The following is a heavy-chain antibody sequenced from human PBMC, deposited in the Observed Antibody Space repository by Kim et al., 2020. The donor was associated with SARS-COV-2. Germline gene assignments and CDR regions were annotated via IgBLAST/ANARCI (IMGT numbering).Heavy chain of an antibody. CDR1: GYSFTSYW. CDR3: ARHGIGATIWDWFDP. CDR2: IYPGDSDT. V-gene: IGHV5-51*01. J-gene: IGHJ5*02. D-gene: IGHD5-12*01. Sequence: GESLKISCKGSGYSFTSYWIGWVRQMPGKGLEWMGIIYPGDSDTRYSPSFQGQVTISADKSISTAYLQWRSLKASDTAMYYCARHGIGATIWDWFDPWGQGTLVTVSS.